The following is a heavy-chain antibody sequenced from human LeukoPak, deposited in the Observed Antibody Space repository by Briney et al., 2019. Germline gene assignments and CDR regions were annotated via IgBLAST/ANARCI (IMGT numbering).Heavy chain of an antibody. V-gene: IGHV3-30*02. J-gene: IGHJ4*02. CDR2: IRYDGSNK. Sequence: GGSLRLSCAASGFTFSTYAMSWVRQAPGKGLEWVAFIRYDGSNKYYADSVKGRFTISRDNSKNTLYLQMNSLRAEDTAVYYCAKVFGPTEDYWGQGTLVTVSS. CDR1: GFTFSTYA. D-gene: IGHD1-14*01. CDR3: AKVFGPTEDY.